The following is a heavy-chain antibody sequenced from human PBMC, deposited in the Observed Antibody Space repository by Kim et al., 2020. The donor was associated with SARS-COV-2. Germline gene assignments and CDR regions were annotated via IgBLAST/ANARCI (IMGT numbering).Heavy chain of an antibody. V-gene: IGHV3-21*01. Sequence: SVKGRFTISRDSAKNSLYLQMNSLRAEDTAVYYCARVTGMTTYYYYGMDVWGQGTTVTVSS. CDR3: ARVTGMTTYYYYGMDV. J-gene: IGHJ6*02. D-gene: IGHD4-17*01.